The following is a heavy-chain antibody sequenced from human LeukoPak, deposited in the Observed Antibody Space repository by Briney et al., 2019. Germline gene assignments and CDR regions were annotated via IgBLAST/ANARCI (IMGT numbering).Heavy chain of an antibody. J-gene: IGHJ3*02. CDR1: GGSVSSGGYY. Sequence: SETLSLTCTVSGGSVSSGGYYWSWIRQPPGKGLEWIGCIYYSGSTNYNPSLKSRVTISVDTSKNQFSLKLSSVTAADTAVYYCAREENGWNGSDDAFDIWGQGTIVTVSS. CDR2: IYYSGST. CDR3: AREENGWNGSDDAFDI. D-gene: IGHD1-1*01. V-gene: IGHV4-61*08.